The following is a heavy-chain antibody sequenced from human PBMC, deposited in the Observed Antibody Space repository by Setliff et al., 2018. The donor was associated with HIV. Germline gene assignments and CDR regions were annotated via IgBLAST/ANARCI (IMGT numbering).Heavy chain of an antibody. CDR3: AXXXRDNVWGSWRQISSWFDS. J-gene: IGHJ5*01. CDR2: INHSGST. V-gene: IGHV4-34*01. Sequence: SETLSLTCAVYGGSFNEYYWNWIRQIPGKGLEWIGEINHSGSTNYNESLKRRLRISVDTSKNQFSLSLNSVTAADTAVYYCAXXXRDNVWGSWRQISSWFDSWGQGNLVTVSS. CDR1: GGSFNEYY. D-gene: IGHD3-16*01.